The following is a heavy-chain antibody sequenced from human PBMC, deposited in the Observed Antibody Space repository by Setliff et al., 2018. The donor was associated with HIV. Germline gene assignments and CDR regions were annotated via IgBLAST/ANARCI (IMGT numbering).Heavy chain of an antibody. D-gene: IGHD1-26*01. CDR1: GFMFSNYA. J-gene: IGHJ4*02. CDR3: AKDLLMGGNYPF. Sequence: GGSLRLSCAVSGFMFSNYAMNWVRQGPGRELAWVSAIRGNGVDRFYTDSVRGRFTISRDNSRNTVSLQMNSLRVEDTATYYCAKDLLMGGNYPFWGQGTQVTVSS. V-gene: IGHV3-23*01. CDR2: IRGNGVDR.